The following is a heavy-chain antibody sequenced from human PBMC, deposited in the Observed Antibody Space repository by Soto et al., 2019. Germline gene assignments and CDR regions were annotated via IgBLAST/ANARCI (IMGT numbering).Heavy chain of an antibody. V-gene: IGHV1-69*02. D-gene: IGHD2-2*01. J-gene: IGHJ3*02. CDR3: AIHHTSTLLAFDI. Sequence: QVQLVQSGAEVKKPGSSVKVSCTASGGTFSSYTISWVRQAPGQALEWMGRIIPILGIANYAQKFQGRVTITADNSTSTAYRDLSSLRSEDTAVYYCAIHHTSTLLAFDIWGQGTMVTVSS. CDR1: GGTFSSYT. CDR2: IIPILGIA.